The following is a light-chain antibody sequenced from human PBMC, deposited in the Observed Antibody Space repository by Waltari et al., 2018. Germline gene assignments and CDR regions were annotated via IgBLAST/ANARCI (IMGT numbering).Light chain of an antibody. J-gene: IGLJ2*01. V-gene: IGLV1-40*01. CDR2: GNS. CDR3: QSYDSSLSVHVV. Sequence: QSVLTQPPSVSGAPGQRVTISCTGCRSNIGAGYDVHWYQQLPGTAPKLLSYGNSNRPSGVPDRFSGSKSGTSASLAITGLQAEDEADYYCQSYDSSLSVHVVFGGGTKLTVL. CDR1: RSNIGAGYD.